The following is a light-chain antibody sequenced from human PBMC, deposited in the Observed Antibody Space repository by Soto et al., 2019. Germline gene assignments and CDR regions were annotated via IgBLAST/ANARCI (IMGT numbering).Light chain of an antibody. Sequence: DIQMTQSPSSLSASVGDRVTITCRASQSINSYLNWFQQKPGRAPKLLIYKASSLESGVPSRFSGSGSGTEFTLTISSLQPDDFATYYCQQYNHYWTFGQGTKVDIK. CDR2: KAS. CDR3: QQYNHYWT. CDR1: QSINSY. J-gene: IGKJ1*01. V-gene: IGKV1-5*03.